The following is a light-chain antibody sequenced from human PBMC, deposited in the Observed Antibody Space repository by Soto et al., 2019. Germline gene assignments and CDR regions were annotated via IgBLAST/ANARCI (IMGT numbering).Light chain of an antibody. V-gene: IGLV1-44*01. CDR1: SANIGTNP. CDR3: ATWDDSLNGVL. CDR2: YNN. J-gene: IGLJ2*01. Sequence: QSVLTQPPSASGTPGQRVTISCSGGSANIGTNPVNWYQQVPGTAHTLLSSYNNQRPSGVPDRFSVSKSGTSASLAISGLQSEDEADYYCATWDDSLNGVLFGGGTKVTVL.